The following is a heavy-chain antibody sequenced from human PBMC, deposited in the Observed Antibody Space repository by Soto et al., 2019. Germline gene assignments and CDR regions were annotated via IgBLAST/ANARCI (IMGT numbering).Heavy chain of an antibody. CDR1: GYSFTSYW. V-gene: IGHV5-51*01. Sequence: PGESLKISCKGSGYSFTSYWIGWVRQMPGKGLEWMGIIYPGDSDTRYSPSFQGQVTISADKSISTAYLQWSSLKASDTAMYYCARRSFGSSSSPTYYFDYWGQGTLVTVSS. J-gene: IGHJ4*02. CDR2: IYPGDSDT. D-gene: IGHD6-6*01. CDR3: ARRSFGSSSSPTYYFDY.